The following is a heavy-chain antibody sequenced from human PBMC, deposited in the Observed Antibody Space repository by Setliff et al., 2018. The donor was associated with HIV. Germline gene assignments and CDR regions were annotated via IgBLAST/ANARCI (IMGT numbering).Heavy chain of an antibody. CDR2: INHSGST. CDR3: ARRGRDGVLIVFATGFDP. CDR1: GGSFSSYY. Sequence: SETLSLTCTVYGGSFSSYYWSWIRQPPGRGLEWIGEINHSGSTYYNPSLKSRVAISIDTSENRFSLRLNSVTAADTGVYYCARRGRDGVLIVFATGFDPWGQGTLVTVSS. V-gene: IGHV4-34*01. D-gene: IGHD2-8*01. J-gene: IGHJ5*02.